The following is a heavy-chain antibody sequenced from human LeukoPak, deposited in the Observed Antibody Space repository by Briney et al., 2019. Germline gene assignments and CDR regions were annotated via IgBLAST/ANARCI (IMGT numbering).Heavy chain of an antibody. D-gene: IGHD6-13*01. J-gene: IGHJ4*02. CDR3: AKRASSSWYYFDY. Sequence: GGSLRLSCAASGFTFSGYGMHWVRQAPGKGLEWVAFIRYDGSNKYYADSVKGRFTISRDNSKNTLYLQMNSLRAEDTAVYYCAKRASSSWYYFDYWGQGTLVTVSS. CDR2: IRYDGSNK. CDR1: GFTFSGYG. V-gene: IGHV3-30*02.